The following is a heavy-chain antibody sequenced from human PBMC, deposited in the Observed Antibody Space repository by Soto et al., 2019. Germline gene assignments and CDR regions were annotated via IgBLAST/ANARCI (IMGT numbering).Heavy chain of an antibody. CDR2: ISYDGSNK. CDR3: ARDSSSWYGVFDY. Sequence: ESGGGVVQPGRSLRLSCAASGFTFSSYAMHWVRQAPGKGLEWVAVISYDGSNKYYADSVKGRFTISRDNSKNTLYLQMNSLRAEDTAVYYCARDSSSWYGVFDYWGQGTLVTVSS. V-gene: IGHV3-30-3*01. D-gene: IGHD6-13*01. CDR1: GFTFSSYA. J-gene: IGHJ4*02.